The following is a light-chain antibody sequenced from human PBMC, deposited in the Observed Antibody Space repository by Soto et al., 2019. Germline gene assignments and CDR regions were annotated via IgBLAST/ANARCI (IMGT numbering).Light chain of an antibody. V-gene: IGKV3-20*01. CDR2: GAS. CDR1: QSVSNRY. Sequence: IVLTQSPGTLSLSPGERAPLSCRASQSVSNRYLAWYQQKPGQAPRLLIYGASSRATGIPDRFSGSGSGTDFTLTISRLEPEDFAVYYCQQYGRSPPKTFGQGTKVEIK. J-gene: IGKJ1*01. CDR3: QQYGRSPPKT.